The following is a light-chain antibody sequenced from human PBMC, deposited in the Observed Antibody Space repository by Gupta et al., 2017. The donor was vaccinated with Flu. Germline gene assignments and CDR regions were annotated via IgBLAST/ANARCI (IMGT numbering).Light chain of an antibody. CDR2: SAS. V-gene: IGKV3-15*01. CDR3: QQYNNWPYT. Sequence: DIVMTQSLAPVSVSPGERAPLSCRASQSVTSNLAWYQQKPGQAPRLLIYSASTRATGIPDRFSGSGSGTEFTLTISRLLSEDFAVYYCQQYNNWPYTFGQGTKVEIK. J-gene: IGKJ2*01. CDR1: QSVTSN.